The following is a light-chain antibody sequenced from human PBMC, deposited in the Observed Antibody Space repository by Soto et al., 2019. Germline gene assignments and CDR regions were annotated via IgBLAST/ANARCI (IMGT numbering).Light chain of an antibody. Sequence: EIVMTQSPATLSVSPGERASLSCRASQSVSSNLAWYQQKPGQAPRLLISGASTRATGIPARFSVSGSGTEFTLTISSLQSEDVAVYYCQQYNVWPLTFGQGTKVDIK. CDR3: QQYNVWPLT. J-gene: IGKJ1*01. V-gene: IGKV3D-15*01. CDR1: QSVSSN. CDR2: GAS.